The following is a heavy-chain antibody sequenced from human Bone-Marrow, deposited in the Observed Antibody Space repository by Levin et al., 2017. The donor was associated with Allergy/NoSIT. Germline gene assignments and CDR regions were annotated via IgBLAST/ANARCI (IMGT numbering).Heavy chain of an antibody. Sequence: PSETLSLTCTVSGGSISSSSYYWGWIRQPPGKGLEWIGSIYYSGSTYYNPSLKSRVTISVDTSKNQFSLKLSSVTAADTAVYYCARHGEGILTGYRDAFDIWGQGTMVTVSS. V-gene: IGHV4-39*01. CDR3: ARHGEGILTGYRDAFDI. D-gene: IGHD3-9*01. CDR2: IYYSGST. CDR1: GGSISSSSYY. J-gene: IGHJ3*02.